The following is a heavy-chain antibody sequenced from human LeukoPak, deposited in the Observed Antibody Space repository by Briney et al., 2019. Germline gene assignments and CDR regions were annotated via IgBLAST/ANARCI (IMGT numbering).Heavy chain of an antibody. V-gene: IGHV4-59*08. CDR1: GGSISSYY. CDR3: ARHCIGGTCYDS. D-gene: IGHD2-15*01. Sequence: KPSETLSLTCTVSGGSISSYYWSWIRQPPGEALEWIGYIYHTGHSNYNPSLKGRVTMSVDTSKNHLSLNLTTVTAADSAIYYCARHCIGGTCYDSWGQGTLVTVSS. CDR2: IYHTGHS. J-gene: IGHJ5*01.